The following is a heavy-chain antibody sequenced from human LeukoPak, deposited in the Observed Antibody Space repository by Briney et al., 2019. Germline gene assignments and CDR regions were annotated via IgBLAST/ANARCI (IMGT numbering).Heavy chain of an antibody. CDR2: IKLDGSEK. CDR1: GFSFGKYW. CDR3: ARDQYDTWSRRGNFDS. D-gene: IGHD3/OR15-3a*01. V-gene: IGHV3-7*03. Sequence: GGSLRLSCVASGFSFGKYWMSWVRQTPGKGLEWVANIKLDGSEKNYVDSVKGRFTISRDNTKNSLYLQMNSLRAEDTAVFYCARDQYDTWSRRGNFDSWGQGTPVIVSS. J-gene: IGHJ4*02.